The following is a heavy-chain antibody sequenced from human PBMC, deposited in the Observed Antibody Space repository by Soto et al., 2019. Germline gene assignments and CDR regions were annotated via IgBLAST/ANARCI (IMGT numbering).Heavy chain of an antibody. Sequence: PSETLSLTCTVSGGSISSYYWSWIRQPPGKGLEWIGYIYYSGSTNYNPSLKSRVTISVDTSKNQFSLKLSSVTAADTAVYYCARHTGDYDILTVDYWGQGTLVTVSS. CDR3: ARHTGDYDILTVDY. J-gene: IGHJ4*02. V-gene: IGHV4-59*08. CDR1: GGSISSYY. CDR2: IYYSGST. D-gene: IGHD3-9*01.